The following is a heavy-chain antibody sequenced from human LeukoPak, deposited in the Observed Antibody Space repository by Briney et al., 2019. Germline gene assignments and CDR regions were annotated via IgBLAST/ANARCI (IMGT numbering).Heavy chain of an antibody. CDR1: GFTYSSYA. Sequence: GGSLRLSCASSGFTYSSYAMTWVRQAPGKGLEWVSAISGSGGGTYYADSVKGRFTISRDNSKNTLYLQMNSLRAEDTAVYYCAKERSFGTWLGDYWGQGTLVTVSS. J-gene: IGHJ4*02. CDR2: ISGSGGGT. D-gene: IGHD2/OR15-2a*01. V-gene: IGHV3-23*01. CDR3: AKERSFGTWLGDY.